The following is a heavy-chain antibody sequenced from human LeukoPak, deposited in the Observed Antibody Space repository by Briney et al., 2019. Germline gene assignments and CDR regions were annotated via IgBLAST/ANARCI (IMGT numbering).Heavy chain of an antibody. CDR1: GGSISCYC. D-gene: IGHD3-9*01. Sequence: PSETLSLTCTVSGGSISCYCWSWLRQPPGKGLEWIGYIYYSGSTNYNPSLKSRVTISVDTSKNQFSLKLSSVTAADTAVYYCAREGARYSFDYWGQGTLVTVSS. V-gene: IGHV4-59*01. CDR2: IYYSGST. J-gene: IGHJ4*02. CDR3: AREGARYSFDY.